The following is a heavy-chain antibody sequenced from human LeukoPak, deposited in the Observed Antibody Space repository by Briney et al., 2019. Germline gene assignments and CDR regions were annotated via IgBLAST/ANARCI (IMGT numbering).Heavy chain of an antibody. CDR2: IRYDGSNK. CDR1: GFTFSSYG. CDR3: ATIETYYYATSGPNFFDY. Sequence: GGSLRLSCAASGFTFSSYGMHWVRQAPGKGLEWVAFIRYDGSNKYYADSVKGRFTISRDNSKNTLYLQVNSLRAEDTAVYYCATIETYYYATSGPNFFDYWGQGTLVTVSS. D-gene: IGHD3-10*01. V-gene: IGHV3-30*02. J-gene: IGHJ4*02.